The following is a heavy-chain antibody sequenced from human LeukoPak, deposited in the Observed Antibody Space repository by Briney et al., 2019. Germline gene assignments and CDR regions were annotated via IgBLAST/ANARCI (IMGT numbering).Heavy chain of an antibody. CDR3: ARAQVGAPTDL. V-gene: IGHV3-74*01. CDR2: IHGDGDNI. Sequence: GGSLRLSCAASGFPFSSYTMYWVRQAPGKGLVWVARIHGDGDNISYADSVRGRFTISRDNAKDTLYLHMNSLRPEDTAVYYCARAQVGAPTDLWGQGTLVTVSS. J-gene: IGHJ5*02. CDR1: GFPFSSYT. D-gene: IGHD1-26*01.